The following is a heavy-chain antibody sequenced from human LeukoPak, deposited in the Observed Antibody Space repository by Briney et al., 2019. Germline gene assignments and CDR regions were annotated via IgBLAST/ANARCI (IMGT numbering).Heavy chain of an antibody. Sequence: GGSLRLSCAASGFTFSSYWRSWVRQAPGKGLEWVANIKQDGSEKYYWDSVKGRFTISRDNAKNSLYLQMNSLRAEDTDVYYCARGGPYCGGDCYYFDYWGQGTLVTVSS. CDR3: ARGGPYCGGDCYYFDY. V-gene: IGHV3-7*01. J-gene: IGHJ4*02. CDR1: GFTFSSYW. CDR2: IKQDGSEK. D-gene: IGHD2-21*02.